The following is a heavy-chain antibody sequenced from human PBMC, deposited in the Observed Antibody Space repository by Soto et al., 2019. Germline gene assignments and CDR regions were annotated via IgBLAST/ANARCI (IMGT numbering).Heavy chain of an antibody. J-gene: IGHJ1*01. Sequence: GALRLSCAASGFTFSSYSMNWVRQAPGKGLEWVSYISSSSSTIYYADSVKGRFTISRDNAKNSLYLQMNSLRDEDTAVYYCARESYCGGDCYTPMAEYFQHWGQGTLVTVSS. D-gene: IGHD2-21*02. CDR3: ARESYCGGDCYTPMAEYFQH. CDR2: ISSSSSTI. V-gene: IGHV3-48*02. CDR1: GFTFSSYS.